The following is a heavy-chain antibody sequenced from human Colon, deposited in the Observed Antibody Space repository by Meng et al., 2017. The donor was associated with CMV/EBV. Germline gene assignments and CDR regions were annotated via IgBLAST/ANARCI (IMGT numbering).Heavy chain of an antibody. J-gene: IGHJ4*02. D-gene: IGHD3-10*01. Sequence: QVQLRESGPGLVKHSETLSLTCTVSGASITSYYWSWIRQPAGKGLEWIGRVYISGNTNYNPSLKSRVTMSIDTSKNQLSLNIRSVTAADTAVYYCARDSNLSGLAYWGQGTLVTVSS. CDR3: ARDSNLSGLAY. CDR1: GASITSYY. CDR2: VYISGNT. V-gene: IGHV4-4*07.